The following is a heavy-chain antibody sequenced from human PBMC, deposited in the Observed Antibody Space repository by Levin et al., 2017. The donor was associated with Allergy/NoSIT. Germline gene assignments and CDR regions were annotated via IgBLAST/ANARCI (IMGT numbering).Heavy chain of an antibody. V-gene: IGHV3-9*01. Sequence: GGSLRLSCRASGFSFDDYAMHWVRQAPGKGLEWVSGISWNRGSIGYADSVKGRFTISRDNAKNSLYLQMNSLTTEDTAFYYCAKGTPKWELSHNWFDSWGQGTLVTVSS. D-gene: IGHD1-26*01. CDR2: ISWNRGSI. CDR3: AKGTPKWELSHNWFDS. CDR1: GFSFDDYA. J-gene: IGHJ5*01.